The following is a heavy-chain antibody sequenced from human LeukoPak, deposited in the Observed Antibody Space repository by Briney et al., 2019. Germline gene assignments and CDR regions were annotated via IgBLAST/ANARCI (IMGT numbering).Heavy chain of an antibody. CDR3: ARVYDSTHPEY. CDR2: IYYSGST. CDR1: GGSISSSSYY. Sequence: SETLSLTCTVSGGSISSSSYYWGWIRQPPGKGLEWIGSIYYSGSTYYNPSLKSRVTISVDTSKNQFSLKLSSVTAADTAVYYCARVYDSTHPEYWGQGTLVTVSS. J-gene: IGHJ4*02. V-gene: IGHV4-39*07. D-gene: IGHD3-22*01.